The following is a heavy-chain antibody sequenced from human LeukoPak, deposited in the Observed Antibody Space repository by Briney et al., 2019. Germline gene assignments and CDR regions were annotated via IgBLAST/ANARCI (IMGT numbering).Heavy chain of an antibody. J-gene: IGHJ4*02. Sequence: AQTLSLTCTVSGGSISSGGYYWSWIPPPPGKGLEWVRYIYYCGSTYYDPSLKSRVTISVDTYKNQFSLKLSSVTAEDTAVYYCAIGTPTVTFDYWGQGTLVTVSS. CDR2: IYYCGST. CDR1: GGSISSGGYY. D-gene: IGHD4-17*01. CDR3: AIGTPTVTFDY. V-gene: IGHV4-30-4*01.